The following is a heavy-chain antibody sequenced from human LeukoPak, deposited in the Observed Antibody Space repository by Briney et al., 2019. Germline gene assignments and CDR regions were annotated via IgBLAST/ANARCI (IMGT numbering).Heavy chain of an antibody. J-gene: IGHJ4*02. D-gene: IGHD5-24*01. CDR3: ARDNQGGRDGYNWVY. CDR1: GYTFTGYY. CDR2: INPNSGGT. V-gene: IGHV1-2*06. Sequence: GASVKVSCKASGYTFTGYYMLWVRQAPGQGLEWMGRINPNSGGTNYAQKFQGRVTMTRDTSISTAYMELSRLRSDDTAVYYCARDNQGGRDGYNWVYWGQGTLVTVSS.